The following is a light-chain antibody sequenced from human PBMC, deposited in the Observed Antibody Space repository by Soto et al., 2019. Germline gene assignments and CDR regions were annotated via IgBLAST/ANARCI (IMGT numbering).Light chain of an antibody. CDR2: DAS. J-gene: IGKJ5*01. Sequence: IQLPQSPSSLFASVGAGVTITCQPGQDISNNLNGYQQKPGKAPKTLIYDASNLETGGPPRFSGSGSGTDFTFIISSLQPEDIVAYYCQQYDNLPITFGQGTRVEIK. CDR1: QDISNN. CDR3: QQYDNLPIT. V-gene: IGKV1-33*01.